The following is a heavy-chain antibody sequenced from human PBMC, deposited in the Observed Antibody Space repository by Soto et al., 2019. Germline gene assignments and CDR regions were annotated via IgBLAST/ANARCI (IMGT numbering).Heavy chain of an antibody. CDR3: ARSSSGGSGRYYYYYMDV. CDR2: ISGSGGST. Sequence: EVQLLESGGDLVQPGGSLRLSCAASGFTFSSYAMSWVRQAPGKGLEWVSTISGSGGSTYYADSVKGRFTISRDNSKNTLYVQMNSLRAEDTAVYYCARSSSGGSGRYYYYYMDVWGKGTTVTVSS. V-gene: IGHV3-23*01. CDR1: GFTFSSYA. J-gene: IGHJ6*03. D-gene: IGHD3-22*01.